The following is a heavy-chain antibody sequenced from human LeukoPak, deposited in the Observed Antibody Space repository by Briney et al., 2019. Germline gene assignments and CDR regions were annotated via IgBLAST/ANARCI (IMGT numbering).Heavy chain of an antibody. D-gene: IGHD2-2*01. V-gene: IGHV4-59*01. Sequence: SETLSLTCTVSGGSISSYYWSWIRQPPGKGLEWIGYISYSGSTNYNPSLKSRVTISVDTSKNQFSLKLSSVTAADTAVYYWARGDRYCSSISCYGGWFDPWGQGTLVTVSS. CDR2: ISYSGST. CDR1: GGSISSYY. J-gene: IGHJ5*02. CDR3: ARGDRYCSSISCYGGWFDP.